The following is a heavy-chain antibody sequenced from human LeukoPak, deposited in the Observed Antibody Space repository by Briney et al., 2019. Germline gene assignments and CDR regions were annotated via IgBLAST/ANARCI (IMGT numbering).Heavy chain of an antibody. CDR3: ARVYYYDSSGYYGAFDY. CDR1: GYTFTNYG. J-gene: IGHJ4*02. V-gene: IGHV7-4-1*02. D-gene: IGHD3-22*01. CDR2: INTNTGNP. Sequence: ASVKVSCKASGYTFTNYGISWVRQAPGQGLEWMGWINTNTGNPTYAQGFTGRFVFSLDTSVSTAYLQISSLKAEDTAVYYCARVYYYDSSGYYGAFDYWGQGTLVTVSS.